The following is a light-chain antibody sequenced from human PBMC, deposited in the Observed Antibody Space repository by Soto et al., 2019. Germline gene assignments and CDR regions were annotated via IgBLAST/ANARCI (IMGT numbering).Light chain of an antibody. CDR3: QEHNAWPLT. Sequence: EIVLTQSPATLSVSPGERATLSCRASQTVGTSLVWYQQKPGQAPSLLIYGASTRAAGIPARFSGSGSGKDFNLTISSLQSEDFAVYYCQEHNAWPLTFGGGTEVEIK. V-gene: IGKV3-15*01. CDR1: QTVGTS. CDR2: GAS. J-gene: IGKJ4*01.